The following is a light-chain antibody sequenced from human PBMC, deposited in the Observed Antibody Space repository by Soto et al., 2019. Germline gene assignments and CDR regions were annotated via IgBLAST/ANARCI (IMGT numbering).Light chain of an antibody. Sequence: EIVLTQSPGTLSLSPGERATLSCRASQSVSSSYLAWYQQNRGQAPRLLIYGASSRAPGIPDRFGGSGSGTDFTLTISRLEPEDFAVYYCQQDGSERWTFGKGTKV. CDR2: GAS. CDR1: QSVSSSY. CDR3: QQDGSERWT. V-gene: IGKV3-20*01. J-gene: IGKJ1*01.